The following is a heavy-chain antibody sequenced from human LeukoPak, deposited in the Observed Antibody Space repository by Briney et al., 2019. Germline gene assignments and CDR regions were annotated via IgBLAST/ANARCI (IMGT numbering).Heavy chain of an antibody. V-gene: IGHV4-34*01. CDR3: TRMTTGHDY. J-gene: IGHJ4*02. CDR2: INHSGYT. CDR1: GVSFNDYY. D-gene: IGHD4-17*01. Sequence: SETLSLTCAVSGVSFNDYYWSWVRQTPGKGLEWIGEINHSGYTNDSPSLKSRVTLSIDTSRKQFSLNLRSVTVADTGIYYCTRMTTGHDYWGQGTLVTVSS.